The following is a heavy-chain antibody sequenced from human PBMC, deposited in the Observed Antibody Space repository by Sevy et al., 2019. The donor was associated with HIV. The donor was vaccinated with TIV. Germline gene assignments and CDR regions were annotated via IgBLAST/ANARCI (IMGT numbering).Heavy chain of an antibody. D-gene: IGHD2-15*01. Sequence: GGSLRLSCAASGFTFSSYSMNWVRQAPGKGLEWVSYISSSSSTIYYADSEKGRFTISRDNAKNSLYLQMNSLRVEDTAVYYCAREPARGYCSGGSCPPEEYDYYYMDVWGKGTTVTVSS. V-gene: IGHV3-48*01. CDR2: ISSSSSTI. CDR3: AREPARGYCSGGSCPPEEYDYYYMDV. J-gene: IGHJ6*03. CDR1: GFTFSSYS.